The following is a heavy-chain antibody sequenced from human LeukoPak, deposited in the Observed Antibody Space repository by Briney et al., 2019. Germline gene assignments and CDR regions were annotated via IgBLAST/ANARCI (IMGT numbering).Heavy chain of an antibody. J-gene: IGHJ4*02. CDR1: GFTFNSYS. D-gene: IGHD6-19*01. CDR3: ARDPVGVRYSSGPGAKFDY. CDR2: ISSSSSYI. V-gene: IGHV3-21*01. Sequence: PGGSLRLSCAASGFTFNSYSMNWVRQAPGKGLEWVSFISSSSSYIYYADSVKGRFTISRDNAKNSLYLQMNSLRAEDTAVYYCARDPVGVRYSSGPGAKFDYWGQGTLVTVSS.